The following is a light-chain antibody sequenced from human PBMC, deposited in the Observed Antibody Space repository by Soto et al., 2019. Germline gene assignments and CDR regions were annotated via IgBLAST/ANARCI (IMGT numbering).Light chain of an antibody. CDR2: GAS. V-gene: IGKV3-15*01. J-gene: IGKJ1*01. CDR1: QSVSSN. CDR3: RQYNNWPQT. Sequence: EIVMTQSLATLSVSPGERPALSCGASQSVSSNLAWYQQKPGQDPRXVIYGASTRATGIPARFSGSGSGTEFTLTISRLQSEEFAVYYCRQYNNWPQTFGQGTKLAIK.